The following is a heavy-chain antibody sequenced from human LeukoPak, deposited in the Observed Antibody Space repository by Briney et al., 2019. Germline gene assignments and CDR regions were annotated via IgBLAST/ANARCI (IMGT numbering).Heavy chain of an antibody. J-gene: IGHJ3*02. CDR3: ASETNSPGAFDI. D-gene: IGHD2/OR15-2a*01. V-gene: IGHV3-66*01. CDR2: IYSGGST. CDR1: GFTFSSYS. Sequence: GGSLRLSCAASGFTFSSYSMNWVRQAPGKGLEWVSIIYSGGSTYYADSVKGRFTISSDNSKNTLYLQMNSLRAEDTAVYYCASETNSPGAFDIWGQGTMVTVSS.